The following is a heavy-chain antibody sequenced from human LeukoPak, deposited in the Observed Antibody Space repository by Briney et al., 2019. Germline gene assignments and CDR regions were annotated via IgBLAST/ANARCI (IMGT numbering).Heavy chain of an antibody. D-gene: IGHD6-19*01. CDR3: ARDKGPEGLAHYYYGMDV. Sequence: ASVKVSCKASGGTFSSYAISWVRQAPGQRLEWMGGIIPIFGTANYAQKFQGRVTITADESTSTAYMELSSLRSEDTAVYYCARDKGPEGLAHYYYGMDVWGKGTTVTVSS. CDR1: GGTFSSYA. CDR2: IIPIFGTA. J-gene: IGHJ6*04. V-gene: IGHV1-69*01.